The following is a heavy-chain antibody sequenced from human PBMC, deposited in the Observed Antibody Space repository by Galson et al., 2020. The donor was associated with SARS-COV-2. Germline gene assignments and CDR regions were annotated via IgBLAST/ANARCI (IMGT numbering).Heavy chain of an antibody. V-gene: IGHV1-18*04. D-gene: IGHD3-22*01. CDR1: GYTFTSYG. CDR3: ARDRGPRGTSIITMIVVTRDTGLDY. J-gene: IGHJ4*02. CDR2: ISAYNGNT. Sequence: GESLKISCKASGYTFTSYGISWVRQAPGQGLEWMGWISAYNGNTNYAQKLQGRVTMTTDTSTSTAYMELRSLRSDDTAVYYCARDRGPRGTSIITMIVVTRDTGLDYWGQGTLVTVSS.